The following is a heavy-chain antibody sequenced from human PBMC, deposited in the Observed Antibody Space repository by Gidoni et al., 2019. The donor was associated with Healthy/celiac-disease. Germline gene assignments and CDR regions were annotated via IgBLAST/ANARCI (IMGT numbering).Heavy chain of an antibody. CDR3: AKREGIAARPYYYYGMDV. J-gene: IGHJ6*02. D-gene: IGHD6-6*01. CDR1: GFTFSSYG. CDR2: ISYDGSNK. V-gene: IGHV3-30*18. Sequence: QVQLVESGGGVVQPGRSLRLSCAASGFTFSSYGMHWVRQAPGKGLGWVAVISYDGSNKYYADSVKGRFTISRYNSKNTLYLQMNSLRAEDTAMYYCAKREGIAARPYYYYGMDVWGQGTTVTVSS.